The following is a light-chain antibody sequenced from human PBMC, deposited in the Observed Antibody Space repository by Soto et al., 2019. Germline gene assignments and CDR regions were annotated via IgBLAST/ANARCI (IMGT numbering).Light chain of an antibody. Sequence: EIVLTQSPGTLSLSPGERATLSCRASQSVSSSYLAWYQQKPGQAPRLLIYGASSRATGIPDRFSGSGSGTDFTLTISRLEPEDLAVYYCQQYGSSLSITFGQGTRLEI. J-gene: IGKJ5*01. V-gene: IGKV3-20*01. CDR3: QQYGSSLSIT. CDR1: QSVSSSY. CDR2: GAS.